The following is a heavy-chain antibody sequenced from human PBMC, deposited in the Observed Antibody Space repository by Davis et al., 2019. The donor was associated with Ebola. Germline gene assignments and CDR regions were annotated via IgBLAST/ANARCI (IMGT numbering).Heavy chain of an antibody. D-gene: IGHD3-10*01. CDR2: IIPILGIA. V-gene: IGHV1-69*04. Sequence: SVTVSCKASGGTFSSYAISWVRQAPGQGLEWMGRIIPILGIANYAQKFQGRVTITADKSTSTAYMELRSLRSDDTAVYYCASRPYYYGSGSYYYYGMDVWGQGTTVTVSS. CDR3: ASRPYYYGSGSYYYYGMDV. J-gene: IGHJ6*02. CDR1: GGTFSSYA.